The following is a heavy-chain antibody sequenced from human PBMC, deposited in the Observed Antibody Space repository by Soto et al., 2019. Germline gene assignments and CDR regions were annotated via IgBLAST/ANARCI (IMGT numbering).Heavy chain of an antibody. CDR2: INPSGGST. D-gene: IGHD2-15*01. J-gene: IGHJ3*02. CDR1: GYTFTSYY. Sequence: ASVKVSCKASGYTFTSYYMHWVRQAPGQGLEWMGIINPSGGSTSYAQRFQGRVTVTRDTSTSTVYMELSSLRSEDTAVYYCARGGLIVVAVATTPFGIWGQGTMVTVSS. CDR3: ARGGLIVVAVATTPFGI. V-gene: IGHV1-46*01.